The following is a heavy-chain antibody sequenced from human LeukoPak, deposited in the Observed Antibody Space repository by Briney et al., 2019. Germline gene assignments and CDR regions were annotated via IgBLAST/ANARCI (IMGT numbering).Heavy chain of an antibody. J-gene: IGHJ6*03. CDR1: GFTFISYA. Sequence: RAGTSMRLSCAASGFTFISYAIHWVRQAPGKGLEWVAVISFLGTDSFYADSVKGRFTISRDNSKNTLYLQMGSLRADDTAVYYCARDRGIDYYGSGSYYRHYYYYMDVWGKGTTVTVSS. D-gene: IGHD3-10*01. CDR3: ARDRGIDYYGSGSYYRHYYYYMDV. CDR2: ISFLGTDS. V-gene: IGHV3-30*04.